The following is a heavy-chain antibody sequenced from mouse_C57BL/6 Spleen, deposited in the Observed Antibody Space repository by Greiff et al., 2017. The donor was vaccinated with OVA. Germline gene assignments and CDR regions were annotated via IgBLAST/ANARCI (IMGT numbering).Heavy chain of an antibody. CDR1: GYAFSSSW. CDR2: IYPGDGDT. CDR3: ARETHYYGSSYDWYFDV. J-gene: IGHJ1*03. D-gene: IGHD1-1*01. V-gene: IGHV1-82*01. Sequence: QVQLQQSGPELVKPGASVKISCKASGYAFSSSWMNWVKQRPGKGLEWIGRIYPGDGDTNYNGKFKGKATLTADKSSSTAYMQLSSLTSEDSAVYFCARETHYYGSSYDWYFDVWGTGTTVTVSS.